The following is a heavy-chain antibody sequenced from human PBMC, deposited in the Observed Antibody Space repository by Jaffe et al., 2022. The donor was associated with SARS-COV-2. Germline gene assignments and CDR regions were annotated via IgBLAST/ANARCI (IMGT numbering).Heavy chain of an antibody. J-gene: IGHJ4*03. Sequence: QGRLVQSGAELKKPQSSVKVSCTTSGGTFGTYGITWVRQAPGKGLEWVGGIIPLLGKVYSAQKWQGRVTITADESTATAYLEMTSLQSDDTAIYYCARGIPAILTSTPSINALSVWGQGTLVTVSS. CDR3: ARGIPAILTSTPSINALSV. D-gene: IGHD3-9*01. CDR1: GGTFGTYG. CDR2: IIPLLGKV. V-gene: IGHV1-69*01.